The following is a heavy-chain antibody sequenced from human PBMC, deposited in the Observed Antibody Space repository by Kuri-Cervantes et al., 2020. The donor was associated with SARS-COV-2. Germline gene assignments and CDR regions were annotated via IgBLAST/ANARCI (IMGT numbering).Heavy chain of an antibody. J-gene: IGHJ3*01. CDR2: MSGSGDTT. V-gene: IGHV3-23*01. Sequence: GESLKISCAATGFTFSAYWMHWVRQAPGKGLEWVSAMSGSGDTTYYADSVKGRFTISRDNSKNTLYLQMNNLRAEDTAVCYCAKGRQISIVGAIGVGDGFDFWGQGTMGTVSS. CDR1: GFTFSAYW. CDR3: AKGRQISIVGAIGVGDGFDF. D-gene: IGHD1-26*01.